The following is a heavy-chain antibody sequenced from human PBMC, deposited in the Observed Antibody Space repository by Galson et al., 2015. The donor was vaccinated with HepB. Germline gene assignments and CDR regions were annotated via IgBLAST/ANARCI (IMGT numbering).Heavy chain of an antibody. J-gene: IGHJ4*02. V-gene: IGHV1-18*01. CDR3: ARGIGTAGEIDF. D-gene: IGHD1-1*01. CDR2: ISAYSGKT. CDR1: GYTFSNYI. Sequence: SVKVSCKASGYTFSNYIINWVRQAPGQGLEWMGWISAYSGKTNFAQKFQGRVTLTMDTSTSTAYMDLRTLRTDDTAVYYCARGIGTAGEIDFWARGTLVTVSS.